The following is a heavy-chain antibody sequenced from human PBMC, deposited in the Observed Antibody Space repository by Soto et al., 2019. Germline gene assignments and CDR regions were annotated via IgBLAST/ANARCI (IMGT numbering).Heavy chain of an antibody. Sequence: GGSLRLSCAASGFTFSSYSMNWVRHAPGKGLEWVSSISSSSSYIYYADSVKGRFTISRDNAKNSLYLQMNSLRAEDTAVYYCAIDYYGCSGYLDLHYYWGQGSLVTGSS. CDR3: AIDYYGCSGYLDLHYY. CDR1: GFTFSSYS. D-gene: IGHD3-22*01. CDR2: ISSSSSYI. J-gene: IGHJ4*02. V-gene: IGHV3-21*01.